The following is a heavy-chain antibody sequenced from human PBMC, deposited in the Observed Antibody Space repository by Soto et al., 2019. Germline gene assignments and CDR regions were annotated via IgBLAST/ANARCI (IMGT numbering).Heavy chain of an antibody. J-gene: IGHJ2*01. CDR1: GFTLSDYS. D-gene: IGHD4-17*01. CDR3: VKEGAVPGEPFWYFDL. Sequence: EVQLVESGGGLVQPGGSLRLFCAASGFTLSDYSMDWVRQAPGKGLEWVGRARNKVNAYTTEYAASVKGRFTISRDDSKNSLYLQMNSLNTEDTALYYCVKEGAVPGEPFWYFDLWGRGTLVTVSS. CDR2: ARNKVNAYTT. V-gene: IGHV3-72*01.